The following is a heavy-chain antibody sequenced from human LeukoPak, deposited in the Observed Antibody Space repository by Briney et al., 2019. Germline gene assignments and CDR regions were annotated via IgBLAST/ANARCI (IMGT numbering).Heavy chain of an antibody. D-gene: IGHD2-2*01. V-gene: IGHV3-11*05. CDR2: ISSSSSYT. CDR3: ARDFREVPAATYYYYYGMGV. CDR1: GFTFSDYY. Sequence: GGSLRLSCAASGFTFSDYYISWIRQAPGKGLEWVSYISSSSSYTNYADSVKGRFTISRDNAKNSLYLQMNSLRAEDTAVYYCARDFREVPAATYYYYYGMGVWGQGTTVTVSS. J-gene: IGHJ6*02.